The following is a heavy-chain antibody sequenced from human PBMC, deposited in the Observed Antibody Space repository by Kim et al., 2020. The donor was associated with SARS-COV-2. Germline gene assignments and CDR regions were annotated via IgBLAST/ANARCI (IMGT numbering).Heavy chain of an antibody. CDR3: ASGWFGELFLPDLDY. J-gene: IGHJ4*02. Sequence: GGSLRLSCAASGFTFSSYGMHWVRQAPGKGLEWVAVIWYDGSNKYYADSVKGRFTISRDNSKNTLYLQMNSLRAEDTAVYYCASGWFGELFLPDLDYWGQGTLVTVSS. D-gene: IGHD3-10*01. CDR2: IWYDGSNK. V-gene: IGHV3-33*01. CDR1: GFTFSSYG.